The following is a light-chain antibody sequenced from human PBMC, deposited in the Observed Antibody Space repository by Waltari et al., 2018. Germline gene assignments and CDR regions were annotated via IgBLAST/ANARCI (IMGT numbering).Light chain of an antibody. J-gene: IGKJ4*01. CDR1: QTLLHSNGYNY. V-gene: IGKV2-28*01. Sequence: DIMMTQSPLSLTVTPGEPASISCRSSQTLLHSNGYNYLDWYLQKPGQSPQLLIYLGSDRATGVPDRFIGSGSGTDFTLKISRVEAEDVGVYCCMQAVQAPLTFGVGTNVEI. CDR2: LGS. CDR3: MQAVQAPLT.